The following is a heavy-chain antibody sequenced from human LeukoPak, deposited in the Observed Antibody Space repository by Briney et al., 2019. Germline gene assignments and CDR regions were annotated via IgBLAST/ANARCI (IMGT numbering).Heavy chain of an antibody. CDR1: GGSISSGDYY. CDR2: IYYSGST. CDR3: ARALYYYDSSLAFDI. Sequence: SQTLSLTCTVSGGSISSGDYYWSWIRQPPGKGLEWIGYIYYSGSTYYNPSLKSRVTISVDTSKNQFSLKLSSVTAADTAVYYCARALYYYDSSLAFDIWGQGTMVTVPS. V-gene: IGHV4-30-4*01. J-gene: IGHJ3*02. D-gene: IGHD3-22*01.